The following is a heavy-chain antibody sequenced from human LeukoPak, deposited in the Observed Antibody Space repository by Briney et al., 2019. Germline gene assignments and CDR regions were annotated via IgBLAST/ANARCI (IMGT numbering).Heavy chain of an antibody. J-gene: IGHJ4*02. Sequence: GGSLRLSCTASGFTFSNYGMHWVRQAPGKGLEWVAFIRYDGSEKYYADSVKGRFTVSRDNAKNPLYLQMNSLRAEDTAVYYCATDGLGLSGAVDYWGQGTLVTVSS. V-gene: IGHV3-30*02. CDR1: GFTFSNYG. CDR3: ATDGLGLSGAVDY. D-gene: IGHD7-27*01. CDR2: IRYDGSEK.